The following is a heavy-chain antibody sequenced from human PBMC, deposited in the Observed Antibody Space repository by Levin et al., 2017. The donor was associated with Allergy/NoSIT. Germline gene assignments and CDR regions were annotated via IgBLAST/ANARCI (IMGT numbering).Heavy chain of an antibody. D-gene: IGHD2-2*02. J-gene: IGHJ4*02. CDR1: GFTITSYA. CDR2: ISASDGAT. Sequence: GGSLRLSCAASGFTITSYAMSWVRQAPGKGLEWVSAISASDGATYNADSVKGRFTISRDTSKDTLYLQMNSLRAEDTAVYYCAKHCSSTRGYNDSWGQGTLVTVSS. V-gene: IGHV3-23*01. CDR3: AKHCSSTRGYNDS.